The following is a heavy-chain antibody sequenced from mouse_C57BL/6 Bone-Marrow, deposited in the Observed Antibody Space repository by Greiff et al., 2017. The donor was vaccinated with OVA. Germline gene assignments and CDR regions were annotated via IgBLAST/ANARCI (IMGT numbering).Heavy chain of an antibody. J-gene: IGHJ1*03. D-gene: IGHD4-1*01. CDR3: ARRTGTSGWYFDV. CDR2: ISSGSSTI. CDR1: GFTFSDYG. V-gene: IGHV5-17*01. Sequence: EVKLVESGGGLVKPGGSLKLSCAASGFTFSDYGMHWVRQAPEKGLEWVAYISSGSSTIYYADTVKGRFTISRDNAKNTLFLHMTSLRSEDTAMYYCARRTGTSGWYFDVWGTGTTVTVSS.